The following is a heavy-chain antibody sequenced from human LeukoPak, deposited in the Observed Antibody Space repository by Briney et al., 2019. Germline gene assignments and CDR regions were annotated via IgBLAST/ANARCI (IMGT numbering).Heavy chain of an antibody. D-gene: IGHD6-13*01. CDR2: IYYSGGT. V-gene: IGHV4-59*01. J-gene: IGHJ5*02. Sequence: PSETLSLNCTVSGVSISSYYWSWIRQPPGKGMEWIGYIYYSGGTNYNPPLKSRVTISVDTSKNQFSLKLSSVTAADTAVHYCARYSDNWFDPWGQGTLVTVSS. CDR3: ARYSDNWFDP. CDR1: GVSISSYY.